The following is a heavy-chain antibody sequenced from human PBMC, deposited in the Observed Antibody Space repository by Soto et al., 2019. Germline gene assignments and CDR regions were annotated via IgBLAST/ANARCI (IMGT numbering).Heavy chain of an antibody. V-gene: IGHV3-33*01. J-gene: IGHJ4*02. CDR1: GFTLSSYG. Sequence: QVQLVESGGGVVQPGRSLRLSCAASGFTLSSYGMHWVRQAPGKGLEWVAVIWYDGSNKYYADSVKGRFTISRDNSKNTLYLQMNSLRAEDTAVYYCARDSRFGELSFWGQGTLVTVSS. CDR2: IWYDGSNK. D-gene: IGHD3-10*01. CDR3: ARDSRFGELSF.